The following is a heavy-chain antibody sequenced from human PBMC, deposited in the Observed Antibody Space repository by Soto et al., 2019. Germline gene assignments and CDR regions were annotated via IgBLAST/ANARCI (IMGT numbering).Heavy chain of an antibody. D-gene: IGHD3-10*01. Sequence: LRLSCTASGFMFSSYAMSCVRQAPGKGLEWVSIISGSSDSTYYADSVKGRFTISRDNSKDTLYLHMNSLRAEDTALYYCATTFFSGSGSYRGWFDPWGQGTLVTVSS. J-gene: IGHJ5*02. CDR2: ISGSSDST. CDR1: GFMFSSYA. CDR3: ATTFFSGSGSYRGWFDP. V-gene: IGHV3-23*01.